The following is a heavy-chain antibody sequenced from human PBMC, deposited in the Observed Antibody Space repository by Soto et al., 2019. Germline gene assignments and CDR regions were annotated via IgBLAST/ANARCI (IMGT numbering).Heavy chain of an antibody. Sequence: SETLSLTCTVSGDSITTGGHYWACMRQHPEKGLEWLGYIHYSGTTDYNPSLKRRLTVSVDTSKNQFSLSLSSVTAADTAIYYCAAMTATYWNFSIWGRGTLVTVSS. CDR1: GDSITTGGHY. J-gene: IGHJ2*01. V-gene: IGHV4-31*03. CDR2: IHYSGTT. CDR3: AAMTATYWNFSI. D-gene: IGHD2-21*02.